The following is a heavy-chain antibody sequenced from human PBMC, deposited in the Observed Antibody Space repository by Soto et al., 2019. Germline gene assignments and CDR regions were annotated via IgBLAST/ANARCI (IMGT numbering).Heavy chain of an antibody. D-gene: IGHD3-10*01. Sequence: SETLSLTCTVSGGSISSGGYYWSWIRQHPGKGLEWIGYIYYSGSTYYNPSLKSRVTISVDTSKNQFSLKLSSVTAADTAVYYCARALITRVRGVNYYFDYWGQGTLVTVSS. V-gene: IGHV4-31*03. J-gene: IGHJ4*02. CDR3: ARALITRVRGVNYYFDY. CDR1: GGSISSGGYY. CDR2: IYYSGST.